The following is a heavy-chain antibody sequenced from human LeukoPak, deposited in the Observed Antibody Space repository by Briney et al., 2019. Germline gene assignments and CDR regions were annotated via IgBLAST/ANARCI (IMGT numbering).Heavy chain of an antibody. CDR1: GGSISSYH. CDR3: ARVGDYALKD. D-gene: IGHD3-16*01. J-gene: IGHJ4*02. V-gene: IGHV4-4*07. Sequence: PSETLSLTCTVSGGSISSYHWSWIRQPAGRGLEWIGHIYTSGNTDYNPSPKSRVTMSVDTSKNQFSLKLNSVTAADTAVYYCARVGDYALKDWGQGTLVTVSS. CDR2: IYTSGNT.